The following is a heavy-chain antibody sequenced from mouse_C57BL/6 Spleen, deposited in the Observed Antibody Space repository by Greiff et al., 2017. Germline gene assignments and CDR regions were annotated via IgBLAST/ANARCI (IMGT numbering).Heavy chain of an antibody. CDR3: ARELIRQGFSPWFAV. CDR2: IYPGAGDT. V-gene: IGHV1-82*01. J-gene: IGHJ3*01. Sequence: VQLQQSGPELVKPGASVKISCKASGYAFSSSRMNWVKQRPGKGLEWIGRIYPGAGDTYYNGKFKGQATLSADKSSSTVYMQLSSLTSEDSAVYFCARELIRQGFSPWFAVWGQGTLVTVSA. CDR1: GYAFSSSR. D-gene: IGHD1-2*01.